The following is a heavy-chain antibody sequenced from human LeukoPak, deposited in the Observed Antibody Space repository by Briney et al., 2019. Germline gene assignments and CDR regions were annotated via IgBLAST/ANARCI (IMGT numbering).Heavy chain of an antibody. CDR1: RGSISSSNSY. J-gene: IGHJ4*02. D-gene: IGHD3/OR15-3a*01. CDR3: ARQTGSGLFILP. V-gene: IGHV4-39*01. CDR2: IYYSGNT. Sequence: PSETLSLTCAVSRGSISSSNSYWGWIRQPPGKGLEWIGSIYYSGNTYYNASLKSQVSISIDTSKNQFSLRLTSVTAADTAVYYCARQTGSGLFILPGGQGTLVTVSS.